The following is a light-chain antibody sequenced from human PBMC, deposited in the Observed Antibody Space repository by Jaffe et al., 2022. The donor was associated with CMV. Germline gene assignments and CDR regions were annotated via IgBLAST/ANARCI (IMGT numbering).Light chain of an antibody. CDR3: QAWDSTTVGV. Sequence: SYELTQPPSVSVSPGQTASITCSGDKLGDKYACWYQQKPGQSPVLVIYQDSKRPSGIPERFSGSNSGKTATLTISGTQAMDEADYYCQAWDSTTVGVFGGGTNLTVL. J-gene: IGLJ3*02. CDR1: KLGDKY. CDR2: QDS. V-gene: IGLV3-1*01.